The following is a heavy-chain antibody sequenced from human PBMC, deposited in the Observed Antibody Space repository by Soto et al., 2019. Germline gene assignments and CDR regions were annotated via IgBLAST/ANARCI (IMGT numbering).Heavy chain of an antibody. Sequence: LRLSCAASGFTFSSYGMHWVRQAPGKGLEWIGEIHPSGSTNYNPSLRSRVTISVDTSKNQVSLKLTSLTAADTAVYYCARGRDEYKLGNVWGHGTTVTVSS. J-gene: IGHJ6*02. V-gene: IGHV4-34*01. CDR2: IHPSGST. CDR1: GFTFSSYG. CDR3: ARGRDEYKLGNV. D-gene: IGHD1-1*01.